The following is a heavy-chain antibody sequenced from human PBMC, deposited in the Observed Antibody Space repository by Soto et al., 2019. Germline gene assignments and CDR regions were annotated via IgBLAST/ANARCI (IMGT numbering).Heavy chain of an antibody. CDR2: INPNSGGT. CDR1: GYTFTGYY. V-gene: IGHV1-2*02. D-gene: IGHD3-22*01. Sequence: ASVKVSCKASGYTFTGYYMHWVRQAPGQGLEWMGWINPNSGGTNYAQKFQGRVTMTRDTSISTAYMELSRLRSDDTAVYYCARAPSHFPYYDSSGYYFVYWGQGTLVTVS. J-gene: IGHJ4*02. CDR3: ARAPSHFPYYDSSGYYFVY.